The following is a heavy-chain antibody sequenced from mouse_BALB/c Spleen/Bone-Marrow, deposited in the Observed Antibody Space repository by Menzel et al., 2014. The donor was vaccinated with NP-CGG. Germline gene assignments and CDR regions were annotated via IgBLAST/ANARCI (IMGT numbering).Heavy chain of an antibody. V-gene: IGHV1-80*01. J-gene: IGHJ2*01. CDR2: IYPGDGDT. CDR1: GYAFSGYW. Sequence: VQLQQSGAELVRPGSSVKISCKASGYAFSGYWMNWVKQRPGQGLEWIGQIYPGDGDTDYNGKFKGKATLTADKSSSTAYMQLSSLTSEDSAVYICARGGISVDYWGQGTTLTVSS. CDR3: ARGGISVDY.